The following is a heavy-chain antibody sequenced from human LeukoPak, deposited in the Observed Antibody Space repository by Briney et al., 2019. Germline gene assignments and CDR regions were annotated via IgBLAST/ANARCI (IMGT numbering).Heavy chain of an antibody. J-gene: IGHJ5*02. CDR3: ARGAVMVYDNWFDP. CDR1: GFTFSSYG. CDR2: IWYDGSNK. D-gene: IGHD2-8*01. Sequence: PGGSLRLSCAASGFTFSSYGMHWVRQAPGKGLEWVAVIWYDGSNKYYADSVKGRFTISRDNSKNTLYLQMNSLRAEDTAVYYCARGAVMVYDNWFDPWGQGTLVTVSS. V-gene: IGHV3-33*01.